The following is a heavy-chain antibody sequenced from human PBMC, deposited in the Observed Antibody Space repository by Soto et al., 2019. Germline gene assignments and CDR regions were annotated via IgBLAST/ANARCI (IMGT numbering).Heavy chain of an antibody. Sequence: SQNLSLTCTISGDSVSSTSAAWSWIRQSPSRGLEWLGMTYYRSKWYSDYAVSVKSRITINPDTSKNQFSLQLNSVTPEDTAVSYCARGSYYSGRVWGHGTLVTVSS. CDR3: ARGSYYSGRV. CDR2: TYYRSKWYS. V-gene: IGHV6-1*01. J-gene: IGHJ4*01. CDR1: GDSVSSTSAA. D-gene: IGHD3-10*01.